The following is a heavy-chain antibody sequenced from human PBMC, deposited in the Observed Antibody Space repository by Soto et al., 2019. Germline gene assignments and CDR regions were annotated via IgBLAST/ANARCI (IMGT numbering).Heavy chain of an antibody. D-gene: IGHD2-2*01. Sequence: SVKVSCKASGGTFSSYAISWVRQAPGQGLEWMGGIIPIFGTANYAQKFQGRVTITADESTSTAYMELSSLRSEDTAVYYCARASSRYCSSTSCYQGNYYYGMDVWGQGTTVTVS. V-gene: IGHV1-69*13. CDR1: GGTFSSYA. J-gene: IGHJ6*02. CDR3: ARASSRYCSSTSCYQGNYYYGMDV. CDR2: IIPIFGTA.